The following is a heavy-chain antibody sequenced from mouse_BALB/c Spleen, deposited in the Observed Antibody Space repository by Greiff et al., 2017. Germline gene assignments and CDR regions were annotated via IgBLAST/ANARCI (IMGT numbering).Heavy chain of an antibody. D-gene: IGHD1-1*01. CDR1: GFTFSSFG. Sequence: DVKLVESGGGLVQPGGSRKLSCAASGFTFSSFGMHWVRQAPEKGLEWVAYISSGSSTIYYADTVKGRFTISRDNPKNTLFLQMTSLRSEDTAMYYCAREDYGSPFDYWGQGTTLTVSS. V-gene: IGHV5-17*02. CDR3: AREDYGSPFDY. CDR2: ISSGSSTI. J-gene: IGHJ2*01.